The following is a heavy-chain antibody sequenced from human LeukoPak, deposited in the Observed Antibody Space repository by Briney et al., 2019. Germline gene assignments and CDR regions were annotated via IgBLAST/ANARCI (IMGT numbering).Heavy chain of an antibody. Sequence: GGSLRLSCAASGFTFSSYAMGWVRQAPGKGLEWVSTISGSGGSTYYADSVKGRFTISRDNSKNTLYLQMNSLRAEHTAVYYCAIVPPAMVRGVINWFDPWGQGTLVTVSS. V-gene: IGHV3-23*01. CDR3: AIVPPAMVRGVINWFDP. CDR2: ISGSGGST. J-gene: IGHJ5*02. D-gene: IGHD3-10*01. CDR1: GFTFSSYA.